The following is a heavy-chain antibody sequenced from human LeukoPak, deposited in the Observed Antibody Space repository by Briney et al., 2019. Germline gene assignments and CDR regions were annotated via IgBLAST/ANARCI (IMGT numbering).Heavy chain of an antibody. Sequence: SETLSLTCTVSGGSISSYCWSWIRQPPGKGLEWIGYIYYSGSTNYNPSLKSRVTISVDTSKNQFSLKLSSVTAADTAAYYCARIVDTAMVSKGYYFDYWGQGTLVTVSS. CDR2: IYYSGST. CDR1: GGSISSYC. V-gene: IGHV4-59*01. D-gene: IGHD5-18*01. J-gene: IGHJ4*02. CDR3: ARIVDTAMVSKGYYFDY.